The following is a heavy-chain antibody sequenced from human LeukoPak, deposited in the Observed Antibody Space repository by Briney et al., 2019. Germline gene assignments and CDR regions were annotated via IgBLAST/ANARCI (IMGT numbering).Heavy chain of an antibody. D-gene: IGHD5-18*01. CDR2: IYHSGST. CDR1: GGSISSGGYS. CDR3: ASGYSFFDY. V-gene: IGHV4-30-2*01. Sequence: SQTLSPTCAVSGGSISSGGYSWSWIRQPPGKGLEWIGYIYHSGSTYYNPSLKSRVTISVDRSKNQFSLKLSSVTAADTAVYYCASGYSFFDYWGQGTLVTVSS. J-gene: IGHJ4*02.